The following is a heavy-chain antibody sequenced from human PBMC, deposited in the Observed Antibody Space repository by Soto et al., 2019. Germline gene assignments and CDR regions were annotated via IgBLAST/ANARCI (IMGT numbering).Heavy chain of an antibody. V-gene: IGHV3-64*04. CDR2: ISSNGGST. J-gene: IGHJ4*02. CDR3: ARGPSYSDSYFEH. CDR1: GFTFSSYA. Sequence: PGGSLRLSCSASGFTFSSYAMHWVRQAPGKGLEYVSAISSNGGSTYYADSVKGRFTISRDNSKNTLYLQMNSLRLEDTAVYYCARGPSYSDSYFEHWGQGTLVTVSS. D-gene: IGHD4-17*01.